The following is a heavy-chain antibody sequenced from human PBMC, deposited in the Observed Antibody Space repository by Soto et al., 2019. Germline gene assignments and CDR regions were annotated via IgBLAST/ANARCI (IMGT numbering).Heavy chain of an antibody. CDR3: SKDLAYYGAGTYYALDV. J-gene: IGHJ6*02. Sequence: QVQLVESGGGVVQPGRSLRLSCAASGFPFSRYAMHWVRQAPGTGLEWVAVISYDGSNKYHADSVKGRFTISRDNSKNTLFLQMDSLRGDDTAMYYCSKDLAYYGAGTYYALDVWGQGTKVTVSS. CDR2: ISYDGSNK. CDR1: GFPFSRYA. D-gene: IGHD3-10*01. V-gene: IGHV3-30*18.